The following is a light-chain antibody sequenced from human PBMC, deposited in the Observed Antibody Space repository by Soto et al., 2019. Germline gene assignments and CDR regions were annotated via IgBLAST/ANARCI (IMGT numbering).Light chain of an antibody. Sequence: DIQLTQSPSVLSASVGDTVTITCRASQALSNYLAWYQQKPGKAPDLLINGASRLHTGVPSRFSGSGSGTDFTLTISSLQPEDFATYFCQQKYRLPRTFGQGTMVDIK. CDR3: QQKYRLPRT. J-gene: IGKJ1*01. CDR2: GAS. CDR1: QALSNY. V-gene: IGKV1-9*01.